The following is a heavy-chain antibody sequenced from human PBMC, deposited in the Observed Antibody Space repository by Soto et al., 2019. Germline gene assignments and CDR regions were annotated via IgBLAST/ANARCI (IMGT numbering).Heavy chain of an antibody. Sequence: QVQLVQSGAXVKKPGSSVKVSCKASGGTFSPYTINWVRQAPGQGLEWMGRIIPFHGVTNYAQKFQARVTITADKSTSTAYMGLSGLKFKDTAMYYCTRDWEITVSTWSFGGFWGRGTLVTVSS. CDR1: GGTFSPYT. V-gene: IGHV1-69*08. J-gene: IGHJ4*02. CDR3: TRDWEITVSTWSFGGF. D-gene: IGHD3-10*01. CDR2: IIPFHGVT.